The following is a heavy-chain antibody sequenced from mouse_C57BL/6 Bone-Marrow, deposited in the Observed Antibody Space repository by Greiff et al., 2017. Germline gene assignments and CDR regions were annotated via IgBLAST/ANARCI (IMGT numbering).Heavy chain of an antibody. J-gene: IGHJ2*01. CDR3: ASSVDGYFFDY. CDR1: GYTFTGYW. D-gene: IGHD2-3*01. CDR2: ILPGSGST. V-gene: IGHV1-9*01. Sequence: QVQLQQSGAELMKPGASVKLSCKATGYTFTGYWLEWVKQRPGHGLEWIGEILPGSGSTNYNEKFKGKATFTADTSSNTAYMQLSSLTTEESAIYYCASSVDGYFFDYWGQGTTLTVSS.